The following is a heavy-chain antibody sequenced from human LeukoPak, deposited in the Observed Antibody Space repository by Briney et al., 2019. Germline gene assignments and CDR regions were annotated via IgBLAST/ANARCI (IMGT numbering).Heavy chain of an antibody. CDR1: GFTFSSYS. J-gene: IGHJ4*02. CDR2: ISSSSSTI. Sequence: GGSLRLSCAASGFTFSSYSMNWVRQAPGKGLEWVSYISSSSSTIYYADSVKGRFTISRDNAKNSLHLQMNSLRAEDTAVYYCARVLLARPHIVVVTAIFDYWGQGTLVTVSS. D-gene: IGHD2-21*02. V-gene: IGHV3-48*04. CDR3: ARVLLARPHIVVVTAIFDY.